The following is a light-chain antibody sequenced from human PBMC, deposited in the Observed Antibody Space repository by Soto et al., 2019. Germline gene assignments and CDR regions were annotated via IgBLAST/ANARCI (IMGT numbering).Light chain of an antibody. Sequence: ELVWTQSPGTLSFSPGERATLSCRASQSVSSSSLAWYQQKPGQAPSLLMYAASSRATGTPDRFSGSGSGTDFTLTISRLEPEDFAVYYCQEYGSSRTFGQGTKVEIK. J-gene: IGKJ1*01. CDR2: AAS. V-gene: IGKV3-20*01. CDR3: QEYGSSRT. CDR1: QSVSSSS.